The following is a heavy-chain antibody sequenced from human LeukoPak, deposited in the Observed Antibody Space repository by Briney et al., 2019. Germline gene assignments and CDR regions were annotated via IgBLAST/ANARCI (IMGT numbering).Heavy chain of an antibody. D-gene: IGHD6-13*01. Sequence: PGGSLRLSCAASGFTFSDYYMSWIRQAPGKGLEWVSYISSSSSDTNYADSVKGRCTISRDNAKNSLSLQMNSLRAEDTAVYYCAKASWYSSSWYWFDPWGQGTLVTVSS. CDR1: GFTFSDYY. J-gene: IGHJ5*02. CDR3: AKASWYSSSWYWFDP. CDR2: ISSSSSDT. V-gene: IGHV3-11*05.